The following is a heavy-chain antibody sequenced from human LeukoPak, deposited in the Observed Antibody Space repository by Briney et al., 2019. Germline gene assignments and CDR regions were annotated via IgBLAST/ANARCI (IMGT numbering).Heavy chain of an antibody. Sequence: SETLSLTCAVYGGSFSGHYWTWIRQPPGKGLEWIGEIDHTGRSTYNPSLTSRVTISKDSSKNQFSLSLGSVIAADTAVSFCARGENSGSYFSYFDSWAQGTPVTVSS. CDR2: IDHTGRS. J-gene: IGHJ5*01. D-gene: IGHD3-10*01. CDR3: ARGENSGSYFSYFDS. CDR1: GGSFSGHY. V-gene: IGHV4-34*01.